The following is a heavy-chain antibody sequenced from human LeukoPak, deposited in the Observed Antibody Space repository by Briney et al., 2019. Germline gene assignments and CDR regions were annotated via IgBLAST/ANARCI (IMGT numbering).Heavy chain of an antibody. J-gene: IGHJ1*01. CDR2: INHSGST. CDR1: GGSFSGYC. Sequence: SETLSLTCAVYGGSFSGYCWSWIRQPPGKGLEWIGEINHSGSTNYNPSLKSRVTISVDTSKNQFSLKLSSVTAADTAVYYCAGAPRGYYGSGSYYTFQHWGQGTLVTVSS. CDR3: AGAPRGYYGSGSYYTFQH. D-gene: IGHD3-10*01. V-gene: IGHV4-34*01.